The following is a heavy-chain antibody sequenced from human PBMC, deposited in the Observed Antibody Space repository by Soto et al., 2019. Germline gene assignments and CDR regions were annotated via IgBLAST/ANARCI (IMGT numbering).Heavy chain of an antibody. V-gene: IGHV3-66*01. Sequence: EVQLVESGGGLVQPGGSLRLSCAASGFTVSSNYMSWVRQAPGKGLEWVSVIYSGSSTYYADSVKGRFTISRDNSNNTLYLQMNSLRAEDTAVYYCASASTVIEYYFDYWGQGTLVTVSS. D-gene: IGHD4-17*01. CDR1: GFTVSSNY. J-gene: IGHJ4*02. CDR2: IYSGSST. CDR3: ASASTVIEYYFDY.